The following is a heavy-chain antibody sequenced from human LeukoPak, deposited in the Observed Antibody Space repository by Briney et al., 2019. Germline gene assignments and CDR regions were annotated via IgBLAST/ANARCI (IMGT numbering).Heavy chain of an antibody. Sequence: PSETLSLTRAVYGGSFSNYYWSWIRQPPGKGLEWIGEINHSGSTNYNPSLRSRVTISVDTSKNQFSLKLSSVTAADTAVYYCARDGPILDCSSTSCYAFDIWGQGTMVTVSS. D-gene: IGHD2-2*01. CDR2: INHSGST. CDR3: ARDGPILDCSSTSCYAFDI. V-gene: IGHV4-34*01. J-gene: IGHJ3*02. CDR1: GGSFSNYY.